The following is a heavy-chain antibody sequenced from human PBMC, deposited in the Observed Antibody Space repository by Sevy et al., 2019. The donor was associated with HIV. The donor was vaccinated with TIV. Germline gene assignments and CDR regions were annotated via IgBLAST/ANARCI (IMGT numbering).Heavy chain of an antibody. J-gene: IGHJ5*02. V-gene: IGHV1-2*02. D-gene: IGHD2-2*01. Sequence: ASVKVSCKASGYPFTGYYVHWVRQAPGQGLEWMGWINPSSGATNYAQKFQGRVTMTRATSITTAYMDLTSLRSDDTAVYFCARLSCTTTRCYFPYNWLDPGGQGTLVTVSS. CDR2: INPSSGAT. CDR1: GYPFTGYY. CDR3: ARLSCTTTRCYFPYNWLDP.